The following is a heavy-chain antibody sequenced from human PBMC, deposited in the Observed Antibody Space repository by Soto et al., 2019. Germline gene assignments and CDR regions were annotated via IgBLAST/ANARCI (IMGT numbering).Heavy chain of an antibody. CDR2: ISGSGGTA. CDR1: GFTLITYA. V-gene: IGHV3-23*01. CDR3: AKDRHYDFLTAFGSDFDC. Sequence: GGSLRLSCAASGFTLITYAMSWVRQAPGKGLEWVSSISGSGGTAYNVDSVKGRFTISRDNSKNTMYLQMNSLRAEDTAVYYCAKDRHYDFLTAFGSDFDCWGQGT. D-gene: IGHD3-9*01. J-gene: IGHJ4*02.